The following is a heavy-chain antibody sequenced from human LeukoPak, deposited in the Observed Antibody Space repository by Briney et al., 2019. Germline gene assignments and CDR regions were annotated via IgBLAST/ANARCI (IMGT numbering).Heavy chain of an antibody. CDR3: AKGPLRGTAAAIDY. CDR1: GFTFNNYG. J-gene: IGHJ4*02. V-gene: IGHV3-30*18. D-gene: IGHD2-2*01. Sequence: GGSLRLSCAASGFTFNNYGMHWVRQAPGKGLEWVAVIPYDGRNKHYPDSVKGRFTISRDISTDTLWLQMDSLRTEDTAVYYCAKGPLRGTAAAIDYWGQGTLVTVSS. CDR2: IPYDGRNK.